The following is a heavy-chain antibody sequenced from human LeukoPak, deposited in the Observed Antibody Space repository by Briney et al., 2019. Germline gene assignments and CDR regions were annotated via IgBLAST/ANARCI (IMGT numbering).Heavy chain of an antibody. D-gene: IGHD3-22*01. V-gene: IGHV3-15*01. Sequence: GGPLRLSCAASESTLRNAWMSWVRQPQGKGREWVARIKSKIDGGTTDYAAPVKGRFTISRDDSKNTLYLQMNSLKTEDTAVYYCTTQDYYYDSSGYSLFDYWGQGTLVTVSS. CDR2: IKSKIDGGTT. CDR3: TTQDYYYDSSGYSLFDY. CDR1: ESTLRNAW. J-gene: IGHJ4*02.